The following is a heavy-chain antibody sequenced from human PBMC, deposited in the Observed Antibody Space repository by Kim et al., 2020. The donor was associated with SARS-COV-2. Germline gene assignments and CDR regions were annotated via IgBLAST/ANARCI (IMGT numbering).Heavy chain of an antibody. CDR2: VYYTERT. CDR3: ASHFRCTSIRFLGIFQFDY. V-gene: IGHV4-39*01. J-gene: IGHJ4*02. CDR1: GGSISTSGYY. Sequence: SETLSLTCTVSGGSISTSGYYWGWIRQPPGKGLEWFGSVYYTERTYYNPSLKSRVTISVDTSKNQFSLKLSSVTAADAAMYYCASHFRCTSIRFLGIFQFDYWGQGTLVTVSS. D-gene: IGHD2-15*01.